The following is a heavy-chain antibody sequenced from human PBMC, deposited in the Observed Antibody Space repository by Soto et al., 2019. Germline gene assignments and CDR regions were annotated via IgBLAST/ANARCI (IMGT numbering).Heavy chain of an antibody. J-gene: IGHJ4*02. CDR1: GYTFTSYA. V-gene: IGHV1-3*01. D-gene: IGHD3-16*01. CDR2: INAVNGNT. CDR3: ANALGLSYFDY. Sequence: QVQLVQSGAEVKKPGASVKVSCKASGYTFTSYAMHWVRQAPGQRLEWMGWINAVNGNTKYSQKVEGRXTXTXXTSASTAYMELSSLRSEDTAVYYCANALGLSYFDYWGQGTLVTVSS.